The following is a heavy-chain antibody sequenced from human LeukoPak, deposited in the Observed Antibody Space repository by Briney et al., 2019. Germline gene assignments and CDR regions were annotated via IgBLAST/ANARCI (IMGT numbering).Heavy chain of an antibody. J-gene: IGHJ4*02. V-gene: IGHV1-69*06. D-gene: IGHD3-16*02. CDR3: ARERGGTYYDYVWGSYRLGFFDY. CDR1: GGTFSSYA. CDR2: IIPIFGTA. Sequence: GASVKVSRKASGGTFSSYAISWVRQTPGQGPEWMGGIIPIFGTANYAQKFQGRVTITADKSTSTAYMELSSLRSEDTAVYYCARERGGTYYDYVWGSYRLGFFDYWGQGTLVTVSS.